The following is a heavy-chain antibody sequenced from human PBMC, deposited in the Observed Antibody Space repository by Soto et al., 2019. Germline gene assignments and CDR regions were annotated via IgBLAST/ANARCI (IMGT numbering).Heavy chain of an antibody. CDR1: GGTFSSYA. V-gene: IGHV1-69*12. CDR2: IIPIFGTA. J-gene: IGHJ6*02. CDR3: ARDAGSNPRRQGYYYYYGMDV. D-gene: IGHD3-10*01. Sequence: QVQLVQSGAEVKKPGSSVKVSCKASGGTFSSYAISWVRQAPGQGLEWMGGIIPIFGTANYAQKFQGRVTITADESTSTAYMELSSLRSEDTAVYYCARDAGSNPRRQGYYYYYGMDVWGQGTTVTVSS.